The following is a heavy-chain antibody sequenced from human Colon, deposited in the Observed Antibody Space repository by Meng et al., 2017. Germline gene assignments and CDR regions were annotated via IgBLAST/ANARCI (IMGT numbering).Heavy chain of an antibody. CDR2: IYYSGST. CDR3: ARTNYGDYNWFDP. J-gene: IGHJ5*02. Sequence: GQLPGAGPGLVKPSQALSLPCTVSGGSISSGGFYWSWIRQHPGKGLEWIGYIYYSGSTYYNPSLRSRVAISIDTSKNQFSLKLTSVTAADTAVYFCARTNYGDYNWFDPWGQGTLVTVSS. V-gene: IGHV4-31*03. D-gene: IGHD4-17*01. CDR1: GGSISSGGFY.